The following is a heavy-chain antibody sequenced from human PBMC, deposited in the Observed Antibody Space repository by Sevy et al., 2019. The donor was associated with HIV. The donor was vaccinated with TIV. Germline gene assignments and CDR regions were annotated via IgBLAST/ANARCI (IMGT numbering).Heavy chain of an antibody. Sequence: SETLSLTCAVYGGSFSGYYWSWIRQPPGKGLEWIGEINHSGSTNYNPSLKSRVTISVDTSKNQFSLKPSSVTAADTAVYYCARGPSGYCSGGSCYIDYWGQGTLVTVSS. J-gene: IGHJ4*02. D-gene: IGHD2-15*01. CDR3: ARGPSGYCSGGSCYIDY. CDR2: INHSGST. V-gene: IGHV4-34*01. CDR1: GGSFSGYY.